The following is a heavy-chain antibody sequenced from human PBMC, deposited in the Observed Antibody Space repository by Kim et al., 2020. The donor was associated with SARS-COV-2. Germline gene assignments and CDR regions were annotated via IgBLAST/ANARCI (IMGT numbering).Heavy chain of an antibody. D-gene: IGHD3-9*01. Sequence: GGSLRLSCAASGFTFSSYAMSWVRQAPGKGLEWVSAISGSGGSTYYADSVKGRFTISRDNSKNTLYLQMNSLRAEDTAVYYCAKIPYYDILTGYFDYWGQGTLVTVSS. CDR2: ISGSGGST. J-gene: IGHJ4*02. CDR3: AKIPYYDILTGYFDY. V-gene: IGHV3-23*01. CDR1: GFTFSSYA.